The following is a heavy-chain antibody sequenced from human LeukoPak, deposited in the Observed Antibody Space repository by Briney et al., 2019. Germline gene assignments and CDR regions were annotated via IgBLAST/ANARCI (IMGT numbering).Heavy chain of an antibody. D-gene: IGHD2-2*01. Sequence: GGSLRLSCAASGFSFSSYWMTWVRQAPGKGLVWVSRIRGDGSLTNYADSVKGRFTISRDNAKNTVYLLMNSLRAEDTAVYYCARDSYCSSTSCYYRYYYGMDVWGQGTTVTVSS. CDR2: IRGDGSLT. V-gene: IGHV3-74*01. CDR1: GFSFSSYW. CDR3: ARDSYCSSTSCYYRYYYGMDV. J-gene: IGHJ6*02.